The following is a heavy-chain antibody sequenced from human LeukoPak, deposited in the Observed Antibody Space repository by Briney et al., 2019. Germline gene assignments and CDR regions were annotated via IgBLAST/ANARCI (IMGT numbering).Heavy chain of an antibody. J-gene: IGHJ4*02. CDR3: ARDTSPGIAGTY. V-gene: IGHV4-59*12. Sequence: SETLSLTCTVSGGSISSYYWSWIRQPPGKGLEWIGSIYHDGRIDYNPSLKSRVTISRDTSNDQFSLKLSSVTAADTAMYYCARDTSPGIAGTYWGQGTLVTVSS. D-gene: IGHD1-20*01. CDR2: IYHDGRI. CDR1: GGSISSYY.